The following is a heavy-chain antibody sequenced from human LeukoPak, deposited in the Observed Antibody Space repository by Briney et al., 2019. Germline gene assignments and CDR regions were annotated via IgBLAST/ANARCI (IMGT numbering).Heavy chain of an antibody. J-gene: IGHJ4*02. D-gene: IGHD6-13*01. CDR2: INSDGSST. CDR3: ASSSPYFDY. Sequence: GGPLRLSCEASGFTFSSYWMHWVRQAPGKGLVWVSRINSDGSSTSYADSVKGRFTISRDNAKNTLYLQMNSLRAEDTAVYYCASSSPYFDYWGQGTLVTVSS. CDR1: GFTFSSYW. V-gene: IGHV3-74*01.